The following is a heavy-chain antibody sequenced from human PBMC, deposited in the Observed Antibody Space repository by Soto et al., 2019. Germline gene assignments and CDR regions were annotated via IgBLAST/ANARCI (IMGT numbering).Heavy chain of an antibody. CDR1: GFTFSDYG. J-gene: IGHJ6*02. D-gene: IGHD6-19*01. V-gene: IGHV3-33*01. CDR3: ARDRHSSGRMDV. CDR2: TWYDGSNK. Sequence: QVHLVESGGGVVQPGTSLRLSCAASGFTFSDYGMHWVRQAPGKGLEWVAVTWYDGSNKYYADSVKGRFTISRDNSKNALFLEMNSLRAEDTAVYYCARDRHSSGRMDVWGQGTTVTVSS.